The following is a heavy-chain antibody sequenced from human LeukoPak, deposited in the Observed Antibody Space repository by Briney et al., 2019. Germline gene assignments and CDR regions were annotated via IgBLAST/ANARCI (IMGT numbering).Heavy chain of an antibody. D-gene: IGHD3-22*01. Sequence: VASVKVSCKASGGTFSSYAISWVRQAPGQGLEWMGRIIPILGIANYAQKFQDRVTITADKSTSTAYMELSSLRSEDTAVYYCAQTHYYDSSGLDYWGQGTLVTVSS. CDR2: IIPILGIA. CDR1: GGTFSSYA. J-gene: IGHJ4*02. V-gene: IGHV1-69*04. CDR3: AQTHYYDSSGLDY.